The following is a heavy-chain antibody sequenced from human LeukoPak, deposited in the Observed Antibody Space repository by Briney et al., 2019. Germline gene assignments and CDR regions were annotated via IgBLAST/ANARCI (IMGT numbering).Heavy chain of an antibody. CDR3: ARGSYDSSGYSYYFDY. CDR1: GYTFTSYD. V-gene: IGHV1-8*01. J-gene: IGHJ4*02. CDR2: MNPNSGNT. D-gene: IGHD3-22*01. Sequence: GASVKVSCKASGYTFTSYDINWVRQAAGQGLEWMGWMNPNSGNTGYAQKFQGRVTMTRNTSISTAYMELSSLRSEDTAVHYCARGSYDSSGYSYYFDYWGQGTLVTVSS.